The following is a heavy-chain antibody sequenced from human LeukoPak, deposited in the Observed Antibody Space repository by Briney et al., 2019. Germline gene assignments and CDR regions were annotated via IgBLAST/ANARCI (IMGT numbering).Heavy chain of an antibody. CDR2: IKPDGSEG. J-gene: IGHJ4*02. D-gene: IGHD3-16*01. CDR3: ARDRAYKSFDY. Sequence: GGSLRLSCAASGFTFSSSWMTWVRQAPGKGLEWVATIKPDGSEGSYVDSVNGRFTISRDSAKNSLFLRMISLRAEDTAVYYCARDRAYKSFDYWGQGALVTVSS. CDR1: GFTFSSSW. V-gene: IGHV3-7*04.